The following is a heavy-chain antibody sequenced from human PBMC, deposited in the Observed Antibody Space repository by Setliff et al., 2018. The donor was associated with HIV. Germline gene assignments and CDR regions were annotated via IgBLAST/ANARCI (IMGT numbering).Heavy chain of an antibody. J-gene: IGHJ4*02. CDR2: VYHSGTT. CDR1: GYSISTAYY. V-gene: IGHV4-38-2*01. D-gene: IGHD6-19*01. CDR3: ARVTNSGKGRFDY. Sequence: SETLSLTCAVSGYSISTAYYWGWIRQPPGKGLEWIGSVYHSGTTYYNPSLKSRVTISVDTSKNQFSLKLTSVTAADTAVYYCARVTNSGKGRFDYWGQGTLVTVSS.